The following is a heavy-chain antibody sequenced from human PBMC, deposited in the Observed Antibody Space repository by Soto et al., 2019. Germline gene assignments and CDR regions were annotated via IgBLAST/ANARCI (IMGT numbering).Heavy chain of an antibody. Sequence: GGSLRLSCAASGFTFSSYSMNWVRQAPGKGLEWVSYISSSSSTIYYADSVKGRFTISRDNAKNSLYLQMNSLRAEDTAVYYCARGAGYSSGWYGMDVWGQGTTVTVSS. V-gene: IGHV3-48*01. CDR3: ARGAGYSSGWYGMDV. CDR1: GFTFSSYS. CDR2: ISSSSSTI. J-gene: IGHJ6*02. D-gene: IGHD6-19*01.